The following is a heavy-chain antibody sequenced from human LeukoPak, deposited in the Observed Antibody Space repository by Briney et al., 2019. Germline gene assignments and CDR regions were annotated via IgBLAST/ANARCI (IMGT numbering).Heavy chain of an antibody. CDR2: IRYDGSNK. Sequence: GGSLRLSCAASGFTFSSYGMHWVRQAPGKGLEWVAFIRYDGSNKYYADSVKGRFTISRDNSKNTLYLQMNSLRAEDTAVYYCASTVVTAIRQPPDYWGQGTLVTVSS. CDR3: ASTVVTAIRQPPDY. CDR1: GFTFSSYG. D-gene: IGHD2-21*02. V-gene: IGHV3-30*02. J-gene: IGHJ4*02.